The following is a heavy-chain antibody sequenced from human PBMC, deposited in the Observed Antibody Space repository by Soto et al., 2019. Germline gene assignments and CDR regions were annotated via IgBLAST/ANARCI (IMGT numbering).Heavy chain of an antibody. V-gene: IGHV1-18*04. J-gene: IGHJ5*02. CDR3: ARDAARGRCNWFDP. Sequence: ASVKVSCKSSGYTFTSYCISWVRQAPGQGLEWMGWISAYNGNTNYAQELQGRVTMTTDTSTSTAYMELRSLRSDDTAVYYCARDAARGRCNWFDPWGQGTLVTVSS. CDR2: ISAYNGNT. CDR1: GYTFTSYC. D-gene: IGHD2-15*01.